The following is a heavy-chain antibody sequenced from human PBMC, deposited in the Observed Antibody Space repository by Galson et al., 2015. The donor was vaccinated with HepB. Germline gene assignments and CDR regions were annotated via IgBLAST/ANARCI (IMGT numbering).Heavy chain of an antibody. J-gene: IGHJ4*02. D-gene: IGHD2-15*01. CDR3: ARRGDCSGGSCYDFDY. V-gene: IGHV1-18*01. Sequence: SVKVSCKASGYTFTSYGISWVRQAPGQGLEWMGWISAYNGNTNYAQKLRGRVTMTTDTSTSTAYMELRSLRSDDTAVYYCARRGDCSGGSCYDFDYWGQGTLVTVSS. CDR2: ISAYNGNT. CDR1: GYTFTSYG.